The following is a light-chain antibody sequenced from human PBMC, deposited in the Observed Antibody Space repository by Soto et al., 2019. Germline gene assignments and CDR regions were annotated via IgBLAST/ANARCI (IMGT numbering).Light chain of an antibody. Sequence: QSVLTQPASGSGSPGQSITISCTGTSSDVGGYNYVSWYQQHPGKAPKLMSYDVSNRPSGVSNRFSGSKSGNTASLTISGLQAEDEADYYCSSYTSSSTLPYVFGTGTKVTVL. V-gene: IGLV2-14*01. CDR3: SSYTSSSTLPYV. CDR1: SSDVGGYNY. J-gene: IGLJ1*01. CDR2: DVS.